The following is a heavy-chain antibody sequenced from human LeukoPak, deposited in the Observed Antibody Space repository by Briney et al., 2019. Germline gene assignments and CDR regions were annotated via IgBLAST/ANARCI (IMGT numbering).Heavy chain of an antibody. Sequence: ASVKVSCKTSGYTFTGYYINWVRQAPGQGLEWMGWINPYSGGTNYAQRFQGRVTMTSDTSISTAYMEVSRLRYDDTAVYYCARPLRVTMIRGAAFRASSDFDPWGQGTLVTVSS. V-gene: IGHV1-2*02. J-gene: IGHJ5*02. CDR3: ARPLRVTMIRGAAFRASSDFDP. CDR2: INPYSGGT. D-gene: IGHD3-10*01. CDR1: GYTFTGYY.